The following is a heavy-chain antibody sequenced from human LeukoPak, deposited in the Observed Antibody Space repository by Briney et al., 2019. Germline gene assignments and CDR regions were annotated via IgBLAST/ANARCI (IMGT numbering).Heavy chain of an antibody. V-gene: IGHV3-23*01. D-gene: IGHD5-18*01. Sequence: GRSLRLSCATSGFTFSTSAMSWVRQAPGKGLEWVSAITESGGRTYYADSVQGRFTISRDISKSTLYLQMNSLRAEDTAVFYCARDLGGGYGYFDYWGQGVLVTVSS. CDR1: GFTFSTSA. CDR2: ITESGGRT. J-gene: IGHJ4*02. CDR3: ARDLGGGYGYFDY.